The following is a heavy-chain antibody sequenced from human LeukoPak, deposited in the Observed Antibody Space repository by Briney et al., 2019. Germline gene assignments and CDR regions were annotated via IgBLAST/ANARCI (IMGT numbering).Heavy chain of an antibody. CDR3: ARYNWLEF. V-gene: IGHV3-7*01. Sequence: GGSLRLSRTASGFNLSYYSMSWVRQAPGKGLEWVANIKQDGSDKHYVDSVKGRFTISRDNGKNSLYLQMNSLRAEDTAVYYCARYNWLEFWGQGTLVTVSS. J-gene: IGHJ5*01. CDR1: GFNLSYYS. CDR2: IKQDGSDK.